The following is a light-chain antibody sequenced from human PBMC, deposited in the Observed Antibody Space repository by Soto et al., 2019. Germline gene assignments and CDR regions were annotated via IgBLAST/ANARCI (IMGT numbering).Light chain of an antibody. Sequence: EVVLTQSPGTLSLSPGERATLSCGASQSVGSSYLAWYQQKPGQAPRLLISGASTRATGIPDRFSGSGSGTEYNLTISRLEPDDFAVYYCQQYINSPWTFGQGTKVEI. J-gene: IGKJ1*01. V-gene: IGKV3-20*01. CDR1: QSVGSSY. CDR3: QQYINSPWT. CDR2: GAS.